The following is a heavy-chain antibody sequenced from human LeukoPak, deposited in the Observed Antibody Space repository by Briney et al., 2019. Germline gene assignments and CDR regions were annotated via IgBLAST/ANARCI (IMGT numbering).Heavy chain of an antibody. CDR2: INPNNGAT. Sequence: ASVKVSCKAPGYTFTGYYIHWVRQAPGQGLEWMGRINPNNGATNYAQKFQGRVTVTRDTSISIVYMELRRLRSDDTAVYYCARDLKYQLLLGWFDPWGQGSLVTVSS. D-gene: IGHD2-21*01. J-gene: IGHJ5*02. V-gene: IGHV1-2*06. CDR1: GYTFTGYY. CDR3: ARDLKYQLLLGWFDP.